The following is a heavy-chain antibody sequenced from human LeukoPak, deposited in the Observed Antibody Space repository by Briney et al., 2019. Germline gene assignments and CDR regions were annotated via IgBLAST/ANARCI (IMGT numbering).Heavy chain of an antibody. V-gene: IGHV3-30*03. D-gene: IGHD1-26*01. J-gene: IGHJ4*02. Sequence: GGSLRLSCAASGFTFSSYGMHWVRQAPGKGLEWVAVISYDGSNKYYADSVKGRFTISRDSSKNTLYLQMNSLRAEDTAVYYCARGNIVGASNFDYWGQGTLVTVSS. CDR2: ISYDGSNK. CDR1: GFTFSSYG. CDR3: ARGNIVGASNFDY.